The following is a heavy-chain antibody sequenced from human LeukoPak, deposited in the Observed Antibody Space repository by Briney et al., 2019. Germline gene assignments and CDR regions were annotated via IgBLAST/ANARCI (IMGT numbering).Heavy chain of an antibody. CDR1: GGSISSGGYY. D-gene: IGHD4-23*01. J-gene: IGHJ4*02. CDR3: ARDEGGNGDFDY. Sequence: SETLSLTCTVSGGSISSGGYYWSWIRQHPGKGLEWIGYIYYSGSTYYNPSLKSRVTISVDTSKNQFSLKLSSVTAADTAVYYCARDEGGNGDFDYWGQGTLVTVSS. CDR2: IYYSGST. V-gene: IGHV4-31*03.